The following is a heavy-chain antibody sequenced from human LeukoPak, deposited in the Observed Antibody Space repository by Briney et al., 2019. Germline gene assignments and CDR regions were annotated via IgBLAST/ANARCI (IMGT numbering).Heavy chain of an antibody. CDR2: ISSGSGYI. Sequence: PGGSLRLSCAASRFTFSSYSMSWVRQAPGKGLEWVSSISSGSGYIYYAGSVKGRFTISRDNAKNSLYLQMNSLRAEDTAVYYCARDYQLGRAWFDPWGQGTLVTVSS. V-gene: IGHV3-21*01. D-gene: IGHD5-24*01. J-gene: IGHJ5*02. CDR3: ARDYQLGRAWFDP. CDR1: RFTFSSYS.